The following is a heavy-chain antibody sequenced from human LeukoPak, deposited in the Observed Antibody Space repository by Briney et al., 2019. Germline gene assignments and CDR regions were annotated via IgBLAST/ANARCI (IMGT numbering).Heavy chain of an antibody. Sequence: SETLSLTCTVSGGSISSSSYYWGWIRQPPGKGLEWIGSIYYSGSTYYNPSLKSRVTISVDTSKNQFSLKLSSVTAADTAMYYCASGHYYDSSGYGGSIGYWGQGTLVTVSS. D-gene: IGHD3-22*01. CDR3: ASGHYYDSSGYGGSIGY. CDR2: IYYSGST. J-gene: IGHJ4*02. CDR1: GGSISSSSYY. V-gene: IGHV4-39*01.